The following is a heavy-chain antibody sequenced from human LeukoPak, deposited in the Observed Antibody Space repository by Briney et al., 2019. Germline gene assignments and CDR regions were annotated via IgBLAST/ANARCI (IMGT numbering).Heavy chain of an antibody. V-gene: IGHV3-7*03. J-gene: IGHJ6*02. CDR2: INHNGNVN. CDR3: ARGGLDV. CDR1: GFTFSSYW. D-gene: IGHD1-26*01. Sequence: GGSLRLSCAASGFTFSSYWMNWARQAPGKGLEWVASINHNGNVNYYVDSVKGRFTISRDNAKNSLHLQMSNLRAEDTAVYFCARGGLDVWGQGATVTVSS.